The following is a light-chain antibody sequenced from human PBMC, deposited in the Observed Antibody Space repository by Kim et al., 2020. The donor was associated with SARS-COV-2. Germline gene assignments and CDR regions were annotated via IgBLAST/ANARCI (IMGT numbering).Light chain of an antibody. CDR2: SNG. Sequence: QTVTVSCMGSSSNSGAGYDVHWYQHLPTTAPKLLIYSNGNRPSGVPDRFSGSKSGTSASLAITGLQAEDEADYYCQSYDSSLSGYVFGSGTKVTVL. CDR1: SSNSGAGYD. J-gene: IGLJ1*01. V-gene: IGLV1-40*01. CDR3: QSYDSSLSGYV.